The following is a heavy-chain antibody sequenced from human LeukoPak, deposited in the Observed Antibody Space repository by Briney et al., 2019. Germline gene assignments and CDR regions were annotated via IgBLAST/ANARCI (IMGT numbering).Heavy chain of an antibody. CDR1: GFTFSIYW. CDR3: AKSAVAVGLGAFDV. D-gene: IGHD3-16*01. V-gene: IGHV3-7*05. Sequence: GGSLRLSCAASGFTFSIYWMNWVRQAPGKGLEWVANIKEDGSEKNYVDSVKGRFTISRDNAKNSLCLQMNSLRAEDTAVYYCAKSAVAVGLGAFDVWGRGTVVTVSS. J-gene: IGHJ3*01. CDR2: IKEDGSEK.